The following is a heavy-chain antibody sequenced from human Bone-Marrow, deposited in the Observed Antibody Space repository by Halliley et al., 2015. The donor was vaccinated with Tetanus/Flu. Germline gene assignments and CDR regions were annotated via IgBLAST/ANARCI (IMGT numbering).Heavy chain of an antibody. J-gene: IGHJ3*02. CDR2: IGGSGFST. CDR3: AKPHREGAIDAFDM. V-gene: IGHV3-23*01. CDR1: GFTFSNYA. Sequence: SLRLSCAASGFTFSNYALSWVRQAPGRGLEWVSDIGGSGFSTYYADSVKGRFTVSRDNSNNRLYLHMNSLRADDTAVYFCAKPHREGAIDAFDMRGQGTMVTVSS.